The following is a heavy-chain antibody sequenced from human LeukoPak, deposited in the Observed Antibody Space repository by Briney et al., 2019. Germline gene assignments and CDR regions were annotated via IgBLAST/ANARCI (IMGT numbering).Heavy chain of an antibody. Sequence: SVKVSCKASGGTFSSYAISWVRQAPGQGLEWMGGIIPIFGTANYAQKFQGRVTITADESTSTAFMELSSLRSEDTAVYYCARSSRGSYQDYYYGMDVWGQGTTVTVSS. CDR3: ARSSRGSYQDYYYGMDV. CDR2: IIPIFGTA. V-gene: IGHV1-69*13. J-gene: IGHJ6*02. CDR1: GGTFSSYA. D-gene: IGHD3-16*01.